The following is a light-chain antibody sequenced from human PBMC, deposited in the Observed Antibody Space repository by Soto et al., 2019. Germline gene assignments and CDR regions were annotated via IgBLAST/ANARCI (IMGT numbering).Light chain of an antibody. V-gene: IGKV3-20*01. Sequence: EIVLKQYPGTLSLSPGERATLSCRASQSVSNNYLAWYQQKPGQAPRLLISGASSRATGIPDRFNGSGSGTGFTLTIIRLEPEDFAVYYCQQYGSSPLTFGGVTKVEI. CDR3: QQYGSSPLT. J-gene: IGKJ4*01. CDR2: GAS. CDR1: QSVSNNY.